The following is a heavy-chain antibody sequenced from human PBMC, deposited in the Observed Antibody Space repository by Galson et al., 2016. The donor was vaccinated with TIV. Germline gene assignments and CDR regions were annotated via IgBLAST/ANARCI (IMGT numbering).Heavy chain of an antibody. CDR1: GFIFDEHA. J-gene: IGHJ4*02. V-gene: IGHV3-20*04. CDR3: ARGSPVRCSNFSCYLAH. D-gene: IGHD2-2*01. Sequence: SLRLSCAASGFIFDEHAISWVRQVPGKGLEWVAGINWNGEWTLYADSVKGRFTISRDSARRSVYLQMDSLSVEDTALYYCARGSPVRCSNFSCYLAHWGQGTLVTVSS. CDR2: INWNGEWT.